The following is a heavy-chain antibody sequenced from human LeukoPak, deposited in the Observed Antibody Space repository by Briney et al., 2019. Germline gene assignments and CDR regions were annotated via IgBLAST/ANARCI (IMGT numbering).Heavy chain of an antibody. CDR3: ARELDFWSGLDY. Sequence: ASVKVSCKAPGYTFTGYYMHWARQAPGQGLEWMGWINPNSGGTNYAQKFQGRVTMTRDTSISTAYMELSRLRSDDTAVYYCARELDFWSGLDYWGQGTLVTVSS. CDR2: INPNSGGT. J-gene: IGHJ4*02. D-gene: IGHD3-3*01. V-gene: IGHV1-2*02. CDR1: GYTFTGYY.